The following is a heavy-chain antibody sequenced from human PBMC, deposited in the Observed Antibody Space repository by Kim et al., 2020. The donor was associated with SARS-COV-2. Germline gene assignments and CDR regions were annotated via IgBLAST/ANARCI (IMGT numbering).Heavy chain of an antibody. CDR3: ARGVAVSAPKWFDP. V-gene: IGHV5-51*01. J-gene: IGHJ5*02. D-gene: IGHD6-19*01. Sequence: SAALQGQVTIAVDKSISTAYLQWSSLKAADTAIYYCARGVAVSAPKWFDPWGQGTLVTVSS.